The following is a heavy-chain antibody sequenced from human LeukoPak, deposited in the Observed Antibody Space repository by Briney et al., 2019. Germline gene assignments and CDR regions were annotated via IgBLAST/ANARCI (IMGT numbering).Heavy chain of an antibody. D-gene: IGHD5-18*01. CDR1: GGSFSGYY. V-gene: IGHV4-34*01. J-gene: IGHJ6*02. CDR2: INHSGST. Sequence: SETLSLTCAVYGGSFSGYYWSWIRQPPGKGLEWIGEINHSGSTNYNPSLKSRVTISVDTSKNQFSLKLSSVTAADTAVYYCARYQLWLNYYYYGMDVWGQGTTVTVSS. CDR3: ARYQLWLNYYYYGMDV.